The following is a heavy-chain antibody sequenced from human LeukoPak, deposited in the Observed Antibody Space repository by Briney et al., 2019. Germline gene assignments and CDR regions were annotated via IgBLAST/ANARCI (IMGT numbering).Heavy chain of an antibody. CDR2: IYYSGST. J-gene: IGHJ4*02. CDR1: GGSISSYY. CDR3: ARGAPNFTIDY. D-gene: IGHD2-8*01. Sequence: PSETLSLTCTVSGGSISSYYWSWIRQPPGKGLEWIGYIYYSGSTNYNPSLKSRVTISVDTSKNQFSLKLSPVTAADTAVYYCARGAPNFTIDYWGQGTLVTVSS. V-gene: IGHV4-59*01.